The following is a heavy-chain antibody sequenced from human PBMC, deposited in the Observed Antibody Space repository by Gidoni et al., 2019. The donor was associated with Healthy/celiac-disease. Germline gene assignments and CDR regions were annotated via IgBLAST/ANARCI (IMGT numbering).Heavy chain of an antibody. J-gene: IGHJ5*02. Sequence: QVQLQESGPGLVKPSQTLSLTCTVSGCSILRGGYYWSWIRQHPGKGLEWIGYIYYNGNTYYNPSLKSRVTISVDTSKNQFSLKLSSVTAADTAVYYCARGGAVTTGNWFDPWGQGTLVTVSS. CDR3: ARGGAVTTGNWFDP. V-gene: IGHV4-31*03. CDR2: IYYNGNT. D-gene: IGHD4-4*01. CDR1: GCSILRGGYY.